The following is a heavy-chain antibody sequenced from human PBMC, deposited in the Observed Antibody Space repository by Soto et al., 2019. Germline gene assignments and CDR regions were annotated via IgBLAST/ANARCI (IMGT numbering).Heavy chain of an antibody. CDR3: ARDVDTAKNYYYYGMDV. CDR2: IWYDGSNK. V-gene: IGHV3-33*01. Sequence: QVQLVESGGGVVQPGRSLRLSCAASGFTFSSYGMHWVRQAPGKGLEWVAVIWYDGSNKYYADSVKGRFTISRDNSKNTLYLQMNSLRAEDTAVYYCARDVDTAKNYYYYGMDVWGQGTTVTVSS. CDR1: GFTFSSYG. D-gene: IGHD5-18*01. J-gene: IGHJ6*02.